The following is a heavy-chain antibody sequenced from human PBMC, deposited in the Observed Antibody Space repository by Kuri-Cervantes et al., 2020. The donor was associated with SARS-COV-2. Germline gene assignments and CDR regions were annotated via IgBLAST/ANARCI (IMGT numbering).Heavy chain of an antibody. CDR3: TTLIDY. CDR2: IRSKANSYTT. CDR1: GFTFSSYG. J-gene: IGHJ4*02. V-gene: IGHV3-72*01. D-gene: IGHD1-1*01. Sequence: GESLKISCAASGFTFSSYGMHWVRQAPGKGLEWVGRIRSKANSYTTEYAASVEGRFTMSRDDSKNSLYLQMNSLKTEDTAVYYCTTLIDYWGQGALVTVSS.